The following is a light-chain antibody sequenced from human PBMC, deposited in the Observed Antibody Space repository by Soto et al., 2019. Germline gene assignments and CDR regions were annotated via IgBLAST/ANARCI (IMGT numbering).Light chain of an antibody. CDR3: QQSFSVPYT. J-gene: IGKJ2*01. Sequence: DIQMTQSPSSLSASVGDRVTISCRASQSISGSLNWYQQESGKAPKLLIYTASNLQSGVSSRFSGSGSGTDFTLTISSLQPEDFATYYCQQSFSVPYTFGQGTKVEMK. CDR2: TAS. V-gene: IGKV1-39*01. CDR1: QSISGS.